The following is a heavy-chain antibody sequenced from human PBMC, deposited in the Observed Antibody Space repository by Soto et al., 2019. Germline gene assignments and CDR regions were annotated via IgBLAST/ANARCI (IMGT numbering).Heavy chain of an antibody. V-gene: IGHV4-61*08. CDR1: GAALSSGGYF. Sequence: PSETLSLTSTVSGAALSSGGYFYTWVRQPPGKGLEWLGYIYYSGGTNYNPSLKSRVTISLDKSKSQFSLGLISVTAADTAVYYCKREQSDYNYFDPWGQRTLVTVSS. J-gene: IGHJ5*02. CDR2: IYYSGGT. CDR3: KREQSDYNYFDP. D-gene: IGHD2-21*02.